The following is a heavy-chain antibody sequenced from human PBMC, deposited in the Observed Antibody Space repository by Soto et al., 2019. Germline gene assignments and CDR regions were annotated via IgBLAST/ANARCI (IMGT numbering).Heavy chain of an antibody. J-gene: IGHJ3*02. CDR3: ARKSDMATIKGGDAFDT. V-gene: IGHV4-59*01. CDR1: GGSISSYY. Sequence: SETLSLTCSVSGGSISSYYWSWIRQPPGKGLEWIGYIYYSGSTNYNPSLKSRVTISGDTSKNQFSLKLSSVTAADTAVYYCARKSDMATIKGGDAFDTWGQGTMVTVSS. D-gene: IGHD5-12*01. CDR2: IYYSGST.